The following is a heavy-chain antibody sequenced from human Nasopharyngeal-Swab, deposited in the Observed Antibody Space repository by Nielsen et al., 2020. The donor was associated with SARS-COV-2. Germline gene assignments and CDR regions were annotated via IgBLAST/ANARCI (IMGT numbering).Heavy chain of an antibody. CDR1: GGSISSYY. D-gene: IGHD2/OR15-2a*01. CDR2: IYYSGST. J-gene: IGHJ6*02. CDR3: VRLYDSTDYYYGMDV. Sequence: SETLSLTCTVSGGSISSYYWSWIRQPPGKGLEWIGYIYYSGSTNYNPSLKSRVTISVDTSKNQFSLKLSSVTAADTAVYYCVRLYDSTDYYYGMDVWGQGTTVTVSS. V-gene: IGHV4-59*08.